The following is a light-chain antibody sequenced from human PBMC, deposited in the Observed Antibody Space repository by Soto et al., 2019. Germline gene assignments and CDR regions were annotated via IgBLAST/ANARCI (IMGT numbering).Light chain of an antibody. CDR2: DAS. CDR1: QSISSW. CDR3: QQYNSYSVT. V-gene: IGKV1-5*01. J-gene: IGKJ3*01. Sequence: DIQMTQSPSTLSASVGDRVTITCRASQSISSWLAWYQQKPGKAPKLLIYDASSLESGVPSRFSGSGSVTEFTLTISSLQPDDFATYYCQQYNSYSVTFGPGTKVDIK.